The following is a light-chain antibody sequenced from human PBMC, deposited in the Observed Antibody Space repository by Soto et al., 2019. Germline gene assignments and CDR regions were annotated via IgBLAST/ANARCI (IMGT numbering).Light chain of an antibody. CDR1: QSITTY. J-gene: IGKJ1*01. CDR3: QQSYSAPPT. V-gene: IGKV1-39*01. CDR2: AAS. Sequence: DIQMTQSPSTLSASVGDGVTITCRASQSITTYLNWYQQKPGKAPKLLVYAASRLQRGVPSRFSASGSGTDFTLTISSLQSEDFATYYCQQSYSAPPTFGLGTKVDIK.